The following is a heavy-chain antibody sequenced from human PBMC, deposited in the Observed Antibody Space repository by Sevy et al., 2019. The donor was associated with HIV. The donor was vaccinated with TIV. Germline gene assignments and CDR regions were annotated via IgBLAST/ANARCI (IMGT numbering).Heavy chain of an antibody. CDR3: ARDHIIVLMVHAPPEYYYYGMDV. J-gene: IGHJ6*02. Sequence: GGSLRLSCAASGFTFSSYWMSWVRQAPGKGLEWVANIKQDGSEKYYVDSVKGRFTISRDNAKNSLYLQMNSLRAEDTAVYYCARDHIIVLMVHAPPEYYYYGMDVWGQGTTVTVSS. D-gene: IGHD2-8*01. V-gene: IGHV3-7*01. CDR2: IKQDGSEK. CDR1: GFTFSSYW.